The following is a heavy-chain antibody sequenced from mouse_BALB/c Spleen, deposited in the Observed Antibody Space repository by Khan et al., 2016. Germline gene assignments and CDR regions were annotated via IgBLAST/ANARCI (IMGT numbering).Heavy chain of an antibody. J-gene: IGHJ1*01. Sequence: VQLQQPGPGLVKPSQTVSLTCTVTGISITSGNYRWSWIRQFPGNKLEWIGNIYYSGTVTYNPSLTSRTTITRDTSKNQFFLEMNSLTAEDTATYSYARDSGSLYWFFDVWGAGTTVTVSS. CDR2: IYYSGTV. CDR1: GISITSGNYR. V-gene: IGHV3-5*02. D-gene: IGHD1-1*01. CDR3: ARDSGSLYWFFDV.